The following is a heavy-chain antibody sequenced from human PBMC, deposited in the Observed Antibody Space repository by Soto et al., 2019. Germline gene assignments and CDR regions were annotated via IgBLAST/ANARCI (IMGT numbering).Heavy chain of an antibody. CDR1: GFTFSSYA. V-gene: IGHV3-23*01. CDR3: ARHKFYGDPYYFDY. Sequence: EVQMWASGGGLVQPGGSLRPSCAASGFTFSSYAMNWVRQAPGKGLEWVSVISGSADSTYYADSVKGRFTIARDNSRNTLYLQMNSLRAEDTAVYYCARHKFYGDPYYFDYWGQGTLVTVSS. CDR2: ISGSADST. D-gene: IGHD4-17*01. J-gene: IGHJ4*02.